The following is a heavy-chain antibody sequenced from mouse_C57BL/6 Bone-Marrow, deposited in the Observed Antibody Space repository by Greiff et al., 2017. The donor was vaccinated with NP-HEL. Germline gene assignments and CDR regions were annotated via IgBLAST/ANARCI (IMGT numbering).Heavy chain of an antibody. Sequence: EVKLVESGGGLVKPGGSLKLSCAASGFTFSSYAMSWVRQTPEKRLEWVATISDGGRYTYYPANVKGRFTISRDNAKNNLYLQMSHLKSEDTAMYYCARDTMVTTDWFAYWGQGTLVTVSA. CDR1: GFTFSSYA. V-gene: IGHV5-4*01. CDR3: ARDTMVTTDWFAY. D-gene: IGHD2-2*01. CDR2: ISDGGRYT. J-gene: IGHJ3*01.